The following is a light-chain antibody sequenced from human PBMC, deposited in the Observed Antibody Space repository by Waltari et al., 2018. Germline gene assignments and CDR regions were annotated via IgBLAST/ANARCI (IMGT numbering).Light chain of an antibody. CDR2: DTD. CDR3: SLYYGDARWV. Sequence: VLTQEPSLTVSPGGTVTPTCDSTTGVVTTNYYPNWFQQKPGQSPRTLIYDTDKKHSWTPVRFSGSLLGGKAALTLSNVQPEDEADDYGSLYYGDARWVFGGGTKLTVL. V-gene: IGLV7-43*01. J-gene: IGLJ3*02. CDR1: TGVVTTNYY.